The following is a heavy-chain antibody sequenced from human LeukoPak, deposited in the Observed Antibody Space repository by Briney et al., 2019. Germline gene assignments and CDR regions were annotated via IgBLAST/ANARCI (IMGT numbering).Heavy chain of an antibody. J-gene: IGHJ4*02. CDR1: GFTFNNYG. D-gene: IGHD2-2*02. V-gene: IGHV3-21*01. CDR2: ISSSSSYI. Sequence: GGSLRLSCAASGFTFNNYGMSWVRQAPGKGLEWVSSISSSSSYIYYADSVKGRFTISRDNAKNSLYLQMNSLRAEDTGVYYCANTHVWGQGTLVTVSS. CDR3: ANTHV.